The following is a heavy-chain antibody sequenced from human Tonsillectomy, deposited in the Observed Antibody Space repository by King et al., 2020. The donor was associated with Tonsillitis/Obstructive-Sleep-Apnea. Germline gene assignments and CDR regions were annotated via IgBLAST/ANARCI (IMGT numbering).Heavy chain of an antibody. CDR3: TTRLGYCSSTSCYTDYYYYMDV. V-gene: IGHV3-15*01. D-gene: IGHD2-2*02. CDR2: IKSKTDGGTT. Sequence: VQLVESGGGLVKPGGSLRLSCAASGFTFSNAWMSWVRQAPGTGLEWVGRIKSKTDGGTTDYAAPVKGRFTISRDDSKNTLYLQMNSLKTEDTAVYYCTTRLGYCSSTSCYTDYYYYMDVWGKGTTVTVSS. J-gene: IGHJ6*03. CDR1: GFTFSNAW.